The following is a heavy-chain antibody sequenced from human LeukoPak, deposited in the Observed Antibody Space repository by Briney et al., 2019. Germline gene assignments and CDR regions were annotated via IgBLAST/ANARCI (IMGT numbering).Heavy chain of an antibody. D-gene: IGHD3-10*01. V-gene: IGHV4-38-2*02. Sequence: PSETLSLTCTVSGYSISSGYYWGWIRQPPGKGLEWIGSIYHSGSTYYNPSLKSRVTISVDTSKNQFSLKLSSVTAADTAVYYFARTFSRYYYFDYWGQGTLVTVSS. CDR2: IYHSGST. CDR3: ARTFSRYYYFDY. CDR1: GYSISSGYY. J-gene: IGHJ4*02.